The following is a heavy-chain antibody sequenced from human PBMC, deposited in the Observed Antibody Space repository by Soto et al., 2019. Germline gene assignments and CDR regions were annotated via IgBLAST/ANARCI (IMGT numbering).Heavy chain of an antibody. CDR1: GGTFSSYS. J-gene: IGHJ4*02. Sequence: QVQLVQSGAEVKKPGSSVKVSCKASGGTFSSYSINWVRQAPGQGLEGMGEIIPIFGTANYAQKFQGRVTITADESTSKAYMELRSLSSEDTAVYSSARDGGRPSGGIDHWGQGTLVTVSS. CDR2: IIPIFGTA. CDR3: ARDGGRPSGGIDH. D-gene: IGHD1-26*01. V-gene: IGHV1-69*01.